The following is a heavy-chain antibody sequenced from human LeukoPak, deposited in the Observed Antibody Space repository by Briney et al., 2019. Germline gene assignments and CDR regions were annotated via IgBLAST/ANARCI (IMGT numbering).Heavy chain of an antibody. J-gene: IGHJ4*02. V-gene: IGHV3-23*01. CDR2: ISGSGGST. Sequence: GGSLRLSCAASGFTFSSYSMNWVRQAPGKGLEWVSAISGSGGSTNYADSVKGRFTISRDNSKNTLYLQVNSLRAEDTAVYYCAKDPNSGSYLDYWGQGTLVTVSS. CDR3: AKDPNSGSYLDY. D-gene: IGHD1-26*01. CDR1: GFTFSSYS.